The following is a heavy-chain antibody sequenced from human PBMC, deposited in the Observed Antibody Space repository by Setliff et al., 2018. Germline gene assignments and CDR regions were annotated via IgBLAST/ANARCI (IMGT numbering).Heavy chain of an antibody. CDR2: ISTTGTNT. CDR1: GFNFYVYT. CDR3: VKGTNVVMVYTGFDH. D-gene: IGHD2-8*01. Sequence: GGSLRLSCAASGFNFYVYTMEWVRQAPGKGLEWVSSISTTGTNTFYADSVKGRFTISRDNSKNTLFLQMSSLRAADTAVYYCVKGTNVVMVYTGFDHWGQGTLVTVSS. V-gene: IGHV3-23*01. J-gene: IGHJ4*01.